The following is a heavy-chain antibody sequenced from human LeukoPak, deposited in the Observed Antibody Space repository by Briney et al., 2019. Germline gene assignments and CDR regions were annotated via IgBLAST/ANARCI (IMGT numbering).Heavy chain of an antibody. J-gene: IGHJ6*02. Sequence: GGSLRLSCAASGFTFSSYEMTWVRQAPGKGLEWVSNISSSDTTIHYADSVKGRFTISRDNARNSLYLQMNSLRAEDTAVYYCARSRRDNYYYYYGMDVWGQGTTVIVSS. CDR3: ARSRRDNYYYYYGMDV. D-gene: IGHD5-24*01. CDR2: ISSSDTTI. CDR1: GFTFSSYE. V-gene: IGHV3-48*03.